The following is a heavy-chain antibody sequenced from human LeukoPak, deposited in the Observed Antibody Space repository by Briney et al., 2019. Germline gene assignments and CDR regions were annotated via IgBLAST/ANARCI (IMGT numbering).Heavy chain of an antibody. D-gene: IGHD2-2*01. CDR3: ARIMGRGYCSSTSCRGDWFDP. J-gene: IGHJ5*02. CDR2: IYHSGST. V-gene: IGHV4-4*02. CDR1: GFTFSRCAM. Sequence: GSLRLSCVASGFTFSRCAMSWVRQPPGKGLEWIGEIYHSGSTNYNPSLKSRVTISVDKSKNQFSLKLSSVTAADTAVYYCARIMGRGYCSSTSCRGDWFDPWGQGTLVTVSS.